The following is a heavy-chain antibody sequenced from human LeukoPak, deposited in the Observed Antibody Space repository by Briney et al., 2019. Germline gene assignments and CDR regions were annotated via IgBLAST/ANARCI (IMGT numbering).Heavy chain of an antibody. Sequence: GASVKVSCKASGYTFTSYDINWVRQATGQGLEWMGWMNPNSGNTGYAQKFQGRVTITRNTSISTAYMELSSLRSEDTAVYYCARVSSITIFGVVISHYYMDVWGKGTTVTVSS. J-gene: IGHJ6*03. CDR3: ARVSSITIFGVVISHYYMDV. CDR2: MNPNSGNT. D-gene: IGHD3-3*01. CDR1: GYTFTSYD. V-gene: IGHV1-8*01.